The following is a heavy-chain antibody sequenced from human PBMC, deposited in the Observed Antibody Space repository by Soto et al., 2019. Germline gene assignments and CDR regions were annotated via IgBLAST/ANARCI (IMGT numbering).Heavy chain of an antibody. CDR2: IYHRST. J-gene: IGHJ4*02. CDR1: GGSISSGGYS. Sequence: SETLSLTCAVSGGSISSGGYSWSWIRQPPGKGLEWIGYIYHRSTYYNPSLKSRVTISVDRSKNQFSLKLSSVTAADTAVYYCARGLITGSQYSGGWYYFDSWGQGTQVTVSS. D-gene: IGHD1-26*01. CDR3: ARGLITGSQYSGGWYYFDS. V-gene: IGHV4-30-2*01.